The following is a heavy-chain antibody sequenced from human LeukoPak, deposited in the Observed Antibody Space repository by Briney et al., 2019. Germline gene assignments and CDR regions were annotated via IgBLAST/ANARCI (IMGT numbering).Heavy chain of an antibody. CDR2: IKAKTDGGTT. J-gene: IGHJ3*02. CDR1: GFTFSNAW. D-gene: IGHD1-26*01. CDR3: TTEWRELQTGAFDI. V-gene: IGHV3-15*01. Sequence: PGGSLRLSCAASGFTFSNAWMSWFGRAPGKGLGWVAVIKAKTDGGTTDYAAPVKGRFTISRDDSKNTLYLQMNSLKTEDTAVYYCTTEWRELQTGAFDIWGQGTMVTVSS.